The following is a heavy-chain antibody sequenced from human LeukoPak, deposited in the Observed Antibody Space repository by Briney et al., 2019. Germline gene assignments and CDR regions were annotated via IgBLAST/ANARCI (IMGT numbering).Heavy chain of an antibody. CDR2: TYYSGST. CDR1: GGSISGYY. Sequence: SETLSLTCTVSGGSISGYYWSWIRQPPGKGLEWIGYTYYSGSTYYNPSLKSRVTISVDTSKNQFSLKLNSVTAADTAVYYCARDEMGDVWGQGATVTVTS. D-gene: IGHD2-8*01. V-gene: IGHV4-59*01. CDR3: ARDEMGDV. J-gene: IGHJ6*02.